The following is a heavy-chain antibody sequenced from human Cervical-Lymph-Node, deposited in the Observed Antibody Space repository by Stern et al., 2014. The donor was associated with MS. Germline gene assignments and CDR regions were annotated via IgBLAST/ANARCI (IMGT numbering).Heavy chain of an antibody. Sequence: QVQLQESGPGLVKPSQTLSLSCSVSGDSISSGGYYWGWIRQHPGKGLEWIGHIYYTGSTSYNPSLKSRVAISADTSKNLFSLRLTSVTGADTAVYFCARAPQNTEYFPLWGQGTLVTVSS. J-gene: IGHJ1*01. CDR2: IYYTGST. V-gene: IGHV4-31*03. CDR1: GDSISSGGYY. CDR3: ARAPQNTEYFPL.